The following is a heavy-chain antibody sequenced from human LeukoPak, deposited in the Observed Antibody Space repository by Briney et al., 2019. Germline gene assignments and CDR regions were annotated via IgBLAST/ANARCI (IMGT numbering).Heavy chain of an antibody. CDR1: GGSISSYY. Sequence: SETLSLTCTVSGGSISSYYWSWIRQPPGKGLEWIGYIYTTGSTDYNPSLKSRVTMSVDTSKNQFSLKLSSVTAADTAVYYCASVGIAAAGTPSLGFDYWGQGTLVTVSS. V-gene: IGHV4-4*09. CDR2: IYTTGST. CDR3: ASVGIAAAGTPSLGFDY. J-gene: IGHJ4*02. D-gene: IGHD6-13*01.